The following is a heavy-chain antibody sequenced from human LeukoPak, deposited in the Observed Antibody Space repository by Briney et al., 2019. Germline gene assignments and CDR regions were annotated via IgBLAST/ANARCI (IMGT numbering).Heavy chain of an antibody. V-gene: IGHV3-21*01. J-gene: IGHJ4*02. CDR1: GFTFNNYW. CDR2: ISSSSSYI. CDR3: ARDLPADY. Sequence: GTSLRLSCVASGFTFNNYWMTWVRQAPGKGLEWVSSISSSSSYIYYADSVKGRFTISRDNAKNSLYLQMNSLRAEDTAVYYCARDLPADYWGQGTLVTVSS.